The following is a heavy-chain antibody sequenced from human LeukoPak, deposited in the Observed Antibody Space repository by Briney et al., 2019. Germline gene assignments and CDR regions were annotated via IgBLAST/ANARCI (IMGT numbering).Heavy chain of an antibody. CDR2: ITAGGSYI. V-gene: IGHV3-21*06. CDR1: GFSFTSYA. Sequence: GGPLRLSCSASGFSFTSYAMNWIRQAPGKGLKWVSSITAGGSYIYYADSVRSRFSVSRDNAKNSLYLEMNSLRAEDTAVYYCARVEATTARSYYYYYMDVWGKGTTVTVSS. CDR3: ARVEATTARSYYYYYMDV. J-gene: IGHJ6*03. D-gene: IGHD1-1*01.